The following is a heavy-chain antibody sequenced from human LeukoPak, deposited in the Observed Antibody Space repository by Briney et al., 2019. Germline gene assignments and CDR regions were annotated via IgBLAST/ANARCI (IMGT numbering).Heavy chain of an antibody. Sequence: GRSLRLSCAASGFTFSSYAMHWVRQAPGKGLEWVAVISYDGSNKYYADSVKGRFTISRDNSKNTLYLQMNSLRAEDTAVYYCARDRAPITMVRGVIDYWGQGTLVTVSS. CDR3: ARDRAPITMVRGVIDY. CDR2: ISYDGSNK. J-gene: IGHJ4*02. CDR1: GFTFSSYA. V-gene: IGHV3-30-3*01. D-gene: IGHD3-10*01.